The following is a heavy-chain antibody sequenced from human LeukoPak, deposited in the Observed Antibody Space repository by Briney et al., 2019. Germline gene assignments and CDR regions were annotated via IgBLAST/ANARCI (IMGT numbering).Heavy chain of an antibody. Sequence: GSLRLSCAASGFTFSSYAMHWVRQAPDKGLEWVAVISYDGSNKYYADSVKGRFTISRDNSKNTLSLQMNSLRDEDTAKYYCAKTVSGSYSYQGGDYWGQGTLVTVSS. V-gene: IGHV3-30-3*02. D-gene: IGHD3-16*02. CDR1: GFTFSSYA. CDR2: ISYDGSNK. J-gene: IGHJ4*02. CDR3: AKTVSGSYSYQGGDY.